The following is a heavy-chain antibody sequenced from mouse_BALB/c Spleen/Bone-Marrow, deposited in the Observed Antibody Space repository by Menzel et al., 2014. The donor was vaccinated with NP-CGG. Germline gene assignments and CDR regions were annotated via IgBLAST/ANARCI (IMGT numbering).Heavy chain of an antibody. CDR2: IDPANGNT. CDR3: ARSYGSSPFDY. CDR1: GFNIKDTY. D-gene: IGHD1-1*01. V-gene: IGHV14-3*02. Sequence: VQLKESGAELVKPGASVKLSCTASGFNIKDTYMHWVKQRPEQGLEWIGRIDPANGNTKYDPKFQGKATITADTSSNTACLQRSSLTAEATAVYYCARSYGSSPFDYWGQGTTLTVSS. J-gene: IGHJ2*01.